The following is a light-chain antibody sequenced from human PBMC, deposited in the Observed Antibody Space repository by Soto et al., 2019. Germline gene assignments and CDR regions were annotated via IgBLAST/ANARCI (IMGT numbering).Light chain of an antibody. CDR3: RQYNYWPPWP. CDR2: GAS. J-gene: IGKJ1*01. CDR1: QSISSN. V-gene: IGKV3-15*01. Sequence: EVVMTQSPATLSVSPGERATLSCRASQSISSNLAWYQQKPGQAPRLLIYGASTRATGIPARFSGSVSGTVFTLTISSLQPEDFAVYYCRQYNYWPPWPFGRGTKVEIK.